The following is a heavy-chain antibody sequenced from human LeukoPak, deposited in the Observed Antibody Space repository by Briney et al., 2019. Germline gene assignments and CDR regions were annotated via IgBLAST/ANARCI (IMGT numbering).Heavy chain of an antibody. Sequence: GGPLRLSCTASGFTFGDYAMSWVRQAPGKGLEYVSAISTNGGGTYYADSVKGRFTISRDNSKNTLYLQMSSLRAEDMAVYYCARYTGTGGSCYDHWGQGTLVTVSS. CDR1: GFTFGDYA. CDR2: ISTNGGGT. V-gene: IGHV3-64*02. J-gene: IGHJ5*02. CDR3: ARYTGTGGSCYDH. D-gene: IGHD2-15*01.